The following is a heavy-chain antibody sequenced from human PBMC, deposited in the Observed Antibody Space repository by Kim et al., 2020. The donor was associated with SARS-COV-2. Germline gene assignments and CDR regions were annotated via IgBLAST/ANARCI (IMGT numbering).Heavy chain of an antibody. Sequence: SETLSLTCTVYGESLSGYYWSWIRQPPGEGLEWIGEINHVGTTNYNASLGSRVTISIDTSENRFSPKLISVTAADTATYYCSRTSYSYGSRGWFDPWGRGTLVTVSS. CDR3: SRTSYSYGSRGWFDP. D-gene: IGHD5-18*01. CDR1: GESLSGYY. J-gene: IGHJ5*02. CDR2: INHVGTT. V-gene: IGHV4-34*01.